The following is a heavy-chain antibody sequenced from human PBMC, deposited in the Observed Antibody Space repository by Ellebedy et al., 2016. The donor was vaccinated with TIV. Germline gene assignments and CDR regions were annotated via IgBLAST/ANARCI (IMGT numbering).Heavy chain of an antibody. J-gene: IGHJ4*02. CDR1: GFTFSSYA. Sequence: GESLKISXAASGFTFSSYAMSWVRQAPGKGLEWVSAISGSGGSTYYADSVKGRFTISRDNSKNTLYLQMNSLRAEDTAVYYCAKDLRSPPSIAVAGKGWYFDYWGQGTLVTVSS. V-gene: IGHV3-23*01. CDR3: AKDLRSPPSIAVAGKGWYFDY. D-gene: IGHD6-19*01. CDR2: ISGSGGST.